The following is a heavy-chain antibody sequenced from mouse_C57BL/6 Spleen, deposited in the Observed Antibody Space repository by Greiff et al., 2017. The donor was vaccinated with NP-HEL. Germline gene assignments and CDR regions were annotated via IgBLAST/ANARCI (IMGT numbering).Heavy chain of an antibody. CDR3: ARRGSNYVRYFDV. V-gene: IGHV1-69*01. CDR1: GYTFTSYW. CDR2: IDPSDSYT. Sequence: QVQLQQSGAELVMPGASVKLSCKASGYTFTSYWMHWVKQRPGQGLEWIGEIDPSDSYTNYNQKFKGKSTLTVDKSSSTAYMQLSSLTSEDSAVYYCARRGSNYVRYFDVWGTGTTVTVSS. D-gene: IGHD2-5*01. J-gene: IGHJ1*03.